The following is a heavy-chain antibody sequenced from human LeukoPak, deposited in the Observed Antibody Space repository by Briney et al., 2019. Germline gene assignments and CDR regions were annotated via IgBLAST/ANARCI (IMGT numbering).Heavy chain of an antibody. Sequence: PGGSLRLSCAASGFTFTSYWMHWVRQAPGKGLVWVSRIKRDESTRDYADFVKGRFTISRDNARNTVYLQINSLIAEDTAVYYCARGLRDRYGMDVWGQGTTVTVSS. V-gene: IGHV3-74*01. CDR3: ARGLRDRYGMDV. CDR1: GFTFTSYW. CDR2: IKRDESTR. J-gene: IGHJ6*02. D-gene: IGHD4/OR15-4a*01.